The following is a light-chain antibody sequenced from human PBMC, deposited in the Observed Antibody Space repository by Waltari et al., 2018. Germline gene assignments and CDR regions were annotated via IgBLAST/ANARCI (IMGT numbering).Light chain of an antibody. J-gene: IGLJ3*02. CDR3: QTGGHGTWV. Sequence: QLVLTQSPSASASLGASVKLTCTLSSGHSTNVIAWLPKRPEEGPRYLMKVNSDGSHNQGDEVPGRFSGSSSGAARYLTISSLQSEDEADYYCQTGGHGTWVFGGGTKLTVL. V-gene: IGLV4-69*01. CDR1: SGHSTNV. CDR2: VNSDGSH.